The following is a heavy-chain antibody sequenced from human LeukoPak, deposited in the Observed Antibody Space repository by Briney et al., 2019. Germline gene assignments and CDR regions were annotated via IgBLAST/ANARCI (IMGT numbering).Heavy chain of an antibody. CDR1: GYTFTGYY. Sequence: ASVKVSCKASGYTFTGYYIHWVRQAPGQGLEWMGIINVSSGGTIYAQKFQGRVTMTRDTSTSTLYMELRSLRSEDTAVYYCARDYDAFDIWGQGTMVTVSS. CDR2: INVSSGGT. J-gene: IGHJ3*02. CDR3: ARDYDAFDI. V-gene: IGHV1-46*01.